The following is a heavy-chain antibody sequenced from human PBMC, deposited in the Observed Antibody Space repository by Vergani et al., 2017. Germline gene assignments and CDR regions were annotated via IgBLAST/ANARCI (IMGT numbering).Heavy chain of an antibody. J-gene: IGHJ3*02. CDR3: ARDTRSSGFRAWVAFDI. CDR1: GFTFSSYG. V-gene: IGHV3-33*01. CDR2: IWYDGSKK. D-gene: IGHD3-22*01. Sequence: QVQLVESGGGVVQPGRSLRLSCAASGFTFSSYGMHWVRQAPGKGLEWVAVIWYDGSKKYYADSVKGRFTISRDNSKNTLYLQMNSLRAEDTAVYYCARDTRSSGFRAWVAFDIWGQGTMVTVSS.